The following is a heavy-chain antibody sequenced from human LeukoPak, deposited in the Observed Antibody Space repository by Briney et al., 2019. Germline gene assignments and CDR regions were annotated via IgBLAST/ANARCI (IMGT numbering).Heavy chain of an antibody. D-gene: IGHD2-2*01. CDR3: ARTRYCDSTNCSPFAFNI. V-gene: IGHV3-30-3*01. CDR1: GFTFSSYA. CDR2: ISYDGSNK. J-gene: IGHJ3*02. Sequence: GRSLRLSCAASGFTFSSYAMHWVRQAPGKGLEWVAVISYDGSNKYYADSVKGRFTISRDNAKNSLYLQMNSLTAEDTAVYYCARTRYCDSTNCSPFAFNIWGQGTMVSVSP.